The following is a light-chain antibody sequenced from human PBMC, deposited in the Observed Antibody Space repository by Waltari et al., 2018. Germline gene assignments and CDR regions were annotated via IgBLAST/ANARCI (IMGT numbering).Light chain of an antibody. J-gene: IGKJ3*01. Sequence: ELLMPQSPPPLSVSPGERAPLPRRASQRVSSNLAWYQQKPGQAPRLLIYGASTRATGIPARFSGSGSGTEFTLTISSLQSEDFAVYYCQQYNNWSFTFGPGTKVDIK. V-gene: IGKV3-15*01. CDR2: GAS. CDR1: QRVSSN. CDR3: QQYNNWSFT.